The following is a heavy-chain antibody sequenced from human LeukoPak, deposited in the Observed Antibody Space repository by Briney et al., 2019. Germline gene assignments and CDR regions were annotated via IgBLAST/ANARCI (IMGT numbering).Heavy chain of an antibody. CDR2: ISSSSSYI. V-gene: IGHV3-21*01. CDR3: ARDRGVWRSTYGMDV. J-gene: IGHJ6*02. Sequence: KPGGSLRLSCAASGFTFSSYSMNWVRQAPGKGLEWVSSISSSSSYIYYADSVKGRFTISRDNAKNSLYLQMNSLRAEDTAVYYCARDRGVWRSTYGMDVWGQGTTVTVSS. D-gene: IGHD3-10*01. CDR1: GFTFSSYS.